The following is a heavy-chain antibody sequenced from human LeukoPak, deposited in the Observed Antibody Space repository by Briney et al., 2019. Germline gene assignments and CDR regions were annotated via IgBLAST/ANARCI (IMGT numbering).Heavy chain of an antibody. J-gene: IGHJ1*01. Sequence: GASVKVSCKTSGYSFSDFHISWVRQAPGQGLEWMGGIIPIFGTANYAQKFQGRVTITADESTSTAYMELSSLRSEDTAVYYCARPYRPYYYDSSGYDPFFQHWGQGTLATVSS. CDR3: ARPYRPYYYDSSGYDPFFQH. CDR1: GYSFSDFH. CDR2: IIPIFGTA. V-gene: IGHV1-69*13. D-gene: IGHD3-22*01.